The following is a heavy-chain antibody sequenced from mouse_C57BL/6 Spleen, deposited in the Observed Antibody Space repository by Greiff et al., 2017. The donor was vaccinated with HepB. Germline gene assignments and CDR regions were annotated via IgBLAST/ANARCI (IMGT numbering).Heavy chain of an antibody. CDR2: INPNNGGT. CDR1: GYTFTDYN. CDR3: AREGYFDV. J-gene: IGHJ1*03. V-gene: IGHV1-18*01. Sequence: VQLQQSGPELVKPGASVKIPCKASGYTFTDYNMDWVKQSHGKSLEWIGDINPNNGGTIYNQKFKGKATFTVDKSSSTAYMELLSLTSEDTAVYYCAREGYFDVWGTGTTVTVSS.